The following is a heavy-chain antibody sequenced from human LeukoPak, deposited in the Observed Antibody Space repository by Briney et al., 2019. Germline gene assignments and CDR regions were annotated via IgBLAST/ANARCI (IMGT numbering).Heavy chain of an antibody. CDR3: ARESLDCSGGSCYSDFVWYFDY. V-gene: IGHV3-21*01. CDR1: GFTFDDYG. J-gene: IGHJ4*02. D-gene: IGHD2-15*01. Sequence: GGSLRLSCAASGFTFDDYGMSWVRQAPGKGLEWVSSISSSSSYIYYADSVKGRFTISRDNAKNSLYLQMNSLRAEDTAVYYCARESLDCSGGSCYSDFVWYFDYWGQGTLVTVSS. CDR2: ISSSSSYI.